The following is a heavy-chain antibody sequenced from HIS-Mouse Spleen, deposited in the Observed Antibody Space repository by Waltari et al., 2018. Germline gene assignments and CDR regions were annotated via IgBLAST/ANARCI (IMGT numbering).Heavy chain of an antibody. Sequence: QVQLQQWGAGLCKPSEPLSLTCSVYGGSFSGYYWSWIRQPPGKGLEWIGEINHSGSTNYNPSLKSRVTISVDTSKNQFSLKLSSVTAADTAVYYCAGYNWNYGTDYWGQGTLVTVSS. CDR2: INHSGST. V-gene: IGHV4-34*01. CDR3: AGYNWNYGTDY. CDR1: GGSFSGYY. J-gene: IGHJ4*02. D-gene: IGHD1-7*01.